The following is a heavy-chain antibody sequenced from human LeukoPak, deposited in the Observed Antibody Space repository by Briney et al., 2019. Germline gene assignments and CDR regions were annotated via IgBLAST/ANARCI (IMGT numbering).Heavy chain of an antibody. V-gene: IGHV4-30-2*02. J-gene: IGHJ4*02. CDR1: GGSISSGGYS. CDR3: ARATYYYDSSGYPFDY. D-gene: IGHD3-22*01. Sequence: SETLSLTCAVSGGSISSGGYSWSWIRQPPGKGLEWIGHIYHSGSTNYNPSLKSRVTISVDTSKNQFSLKLSSVTAADTAVYYCARATYYYDSSGYPFDYWGQGTLVTVSS. CDR2: IYHSGST.